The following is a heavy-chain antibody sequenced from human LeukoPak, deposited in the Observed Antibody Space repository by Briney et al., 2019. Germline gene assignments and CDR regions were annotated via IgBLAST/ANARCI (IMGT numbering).Heavy chain of an antibody. CDR1: GGSFSAYY. CDR2: INHSGTT. D-gene: IGHD3/OR15-3a*01. Sequence: SETLSLTCAVYGGSFSAYYWSWIRQSPGKGLEWIGEINHSGTTVYNPSLKSRVTLSVDTSKKQFSPKLNSVTAADTAVYYCAIDYMTGTGNAGGYWGQGTLVTVSS. J-gene: IGHJ4*02. CDR3: AIDYMTGTGNAGGY. V-gene: IGHV4-34*01.